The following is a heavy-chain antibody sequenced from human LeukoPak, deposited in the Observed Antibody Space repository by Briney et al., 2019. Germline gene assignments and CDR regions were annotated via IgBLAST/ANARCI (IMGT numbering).Heavy chain of an antibody. D-gene: IGHD6-13*01. CDR2: INHSGST. Sequence: PSETLSLTCAVYGGSFSGYYWSWIRQPPGKGLEWIGEINHSGSTNYNPSLKSRVTISVDTSKNQFSLRLSSVTAADTAVYYCARVPGAAAGPSPEYYFDYWGQGTLVTVSS. J-gene: IGHJ4*02. CDR1: GGSFSGYY. CDR3: ARVPGAAAGPSPEYYFDY. V-gene: IGHV4-34*01.